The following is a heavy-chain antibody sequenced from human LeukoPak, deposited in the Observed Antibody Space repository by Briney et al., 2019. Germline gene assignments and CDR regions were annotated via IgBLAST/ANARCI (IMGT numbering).Heavy chain of an antibody. CDR3: AKDPMVRGATYDY. Sequence: GGTLRLSCVASGFPFNMYWMHCVRQAPGRGLVWLSRIQNDGSRTTYADSVKGRFTVSRDNSKNTLYLQMNSLRAEDTAIYYCAKDPMVRGATYDYWGQGTLVTVSS. J-gene: IGHJ4*02. D-gene: IGHD3-10*01. CDR2: IQNDGSRT. CDR1: GFPFNMYW. V-gene: IGHV3-74*03.